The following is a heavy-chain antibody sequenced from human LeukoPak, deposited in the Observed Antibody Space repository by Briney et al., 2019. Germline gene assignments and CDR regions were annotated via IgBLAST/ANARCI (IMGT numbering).Heavy chain of an antibody. D-gene: IGHD3-3*01. CDR3: AKDRVTIFGVVLDAFDI. CDR2: ISGSGGST. V-gene: IGHV3-23*01. J-gene: IGHJ3*02. CDR1: GFTFSSYA. Sequence: GGSLRLSCAASGFTFSSYAMSWVRQAPGKGLEWVSAISGSGGSTYYADSVKGRFTISRDNSKNTLYLQMNSLRAEDTAVYYCAKDRVTIFGVVLDAFDIWGQGTMVTVSP.